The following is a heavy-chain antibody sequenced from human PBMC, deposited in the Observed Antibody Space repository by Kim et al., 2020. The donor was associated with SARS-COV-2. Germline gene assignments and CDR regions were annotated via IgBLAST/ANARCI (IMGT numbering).Heavy chain of an antibody. CDR3: AREITGGWAMVRGVVNWFDP. Sequence: SETLSLTCTVSGGSISSGSYYWSWIRQPAGKGLEWIGRIYTSGSTNYNPSLKSRVTISVDTSKNQFSLKLSSVTAADTAVYYCAREITGGWAMVRGVVNWFDPWGQGTLVTVSS. J-gene: IGHJ5*02. CDR2: IYTSGST. V-gene: IGHV4-61*02. D-gene: IGHD3-10*01. CDR1: GGSISSGSYY.